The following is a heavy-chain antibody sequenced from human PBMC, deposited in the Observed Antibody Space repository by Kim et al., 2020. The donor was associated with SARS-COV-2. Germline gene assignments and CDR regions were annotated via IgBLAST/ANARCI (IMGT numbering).Heavy chain of an antibody. J-gene: IGHJ5*02. CDR1: GGSISSSSYY. CDR2: IYYSGST. Sequence: SETLSLTCTVSGGSISSSSYYWGWIRQPPGKGLEWIGSIYYSGSTYYNPSLKSRVTISVDTSKNQFSLKLSSVTAADTAVYYCARHPRNIFGPVYRFDPWGQGTLVTVSS. CDR3: ARHPRNIFGPVYRFDP. V-gene: IGHV4-39*01. D-gene: IGHD3-3*02.